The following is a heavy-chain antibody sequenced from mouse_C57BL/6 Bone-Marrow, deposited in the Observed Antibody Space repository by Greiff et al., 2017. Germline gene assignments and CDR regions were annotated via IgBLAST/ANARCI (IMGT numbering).Heavy chain of an antibody. J-gene: IGHJ1*03. Sequence: EVQVVESGGGLVKPGGSLKLSCAASGFTFSSYTMSWVRQTPEKRLQWVAAISGGGGNTYYPDSVKGRFTISRDNDNTILYLTMSSLRSEDTALYYCSRQVTTVLATKYFDVWGTGTTVTVSS. CDR3: SRQVTTVLATKYFDV. V-gene: IGHV5-9*01. CDR1: GFTFSSYT. D-gene: IGHD1-1*01. CDR2: ISGGGGNT.